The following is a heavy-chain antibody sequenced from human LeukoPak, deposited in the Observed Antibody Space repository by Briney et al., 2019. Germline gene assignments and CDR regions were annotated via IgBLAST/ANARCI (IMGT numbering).Heavy chain of an antibody. J-gene: IGHJ5*02. CDR3: ARDQSGEWELLSGWWFDP. Sequence: GASVKVSCKASGYSFSTHWMHWVRQAPGQGLEWMGIINPSGGFTSYAQKLQGRVTVTRDMSTSTVYMELSNLRSEDTAVYYCARDQSGEWELLSGWWFDPWGQGTLVTVSP. CDR2: INPSGGFT. CDR1: GYSFSTHW. D-gene: IGHD1-26*01. V-gene: IGHV1-46*01.